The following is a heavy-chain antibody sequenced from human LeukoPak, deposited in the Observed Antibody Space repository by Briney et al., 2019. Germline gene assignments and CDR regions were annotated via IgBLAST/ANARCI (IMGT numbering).Heavy chain of an antibody. CDR2: ISPSGGIT. V-gene: IGHV3-23*01. Sequence: SGGSLRLSCAASGFTFSSHGMNWVRQAPGKGLEWVSGISPSGGITYYADSVKGRFTISRDNSKNTLYLQMNSLRAEDTAVYYCAKEPHQWLVPTHPYYFDYWGQGTLVTVSS. J-gene: IGHJ4*02. CDR1: GFTFSSHG. CDR3: AKEPHQWLVPTHPYYFDY. D-gene: IGHD6-19*01.